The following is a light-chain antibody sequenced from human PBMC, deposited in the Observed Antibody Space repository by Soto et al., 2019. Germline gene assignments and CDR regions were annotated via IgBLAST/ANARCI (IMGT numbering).Light chain of an antibody. CDR1: QNIHNH. J-gene: IGKJ4*01. V-gene: IGKV3-15*01. Sequence: DKLMSQSPATLSVSLGEKVPLSCRASQNIHNHMSWFLQKPGQTPRLLIDDAIIRDPDVQARFRGSWSGTEFTLTINCLQSEDFAVYYCQQYDACPTTFGGGTKVDIK. CDR2: DAI. CDR3: QQYDACPTT.